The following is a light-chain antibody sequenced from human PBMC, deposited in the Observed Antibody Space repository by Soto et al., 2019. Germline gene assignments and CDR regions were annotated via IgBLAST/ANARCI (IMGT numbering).Light chain of an antibody. Sequence: VLTQSPATLSLSPGERATLSFRASQSVSSNFLAWYQQKPGQAPRLLIYGASTRATGIPDRFSGSGSGTDFTLTISRLEPEDSAVYYCQQYGSSPTWTFGQGTKVDIK. V-gene: IGKV3-20*01. CDR1: QSVSSNF. J-gene: IGKJ1*01. CDR2: GAS. CDR3: QQYGSSPTWT.